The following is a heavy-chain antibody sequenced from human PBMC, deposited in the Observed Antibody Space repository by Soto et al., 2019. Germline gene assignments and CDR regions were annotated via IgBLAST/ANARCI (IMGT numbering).Heavy chain of an antibody. V-gene: IGHV1-46*03. D-gene: IGHD2-21*02. CDR3: SSVVSVVLTAPWSFDI. J-gene: IGHJ3*02. Sequence: ASVKVSCKASGYTFTDYYMHWVRQAPGQGLEWMGIINAGGGTTNYAQKFQGRVTMTRDTSTSTVYMELSSLRSEDTAVYYCSSVVSVVLTAPWSFDIWGQRTMVTVS. CDR1: GYTFTDYY. CDR2: INAGGGTT.